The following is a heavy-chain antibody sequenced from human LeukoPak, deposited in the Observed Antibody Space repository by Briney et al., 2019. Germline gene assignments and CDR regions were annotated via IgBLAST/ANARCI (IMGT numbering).Heavy chain of an antibody. CDR1: GYSFTNYW. V-gene: IGHV5-51*01. CDR3: ASPSIAATGAPYYYYGMDV. J-gene: IGHJ6*02. Sequence: GEYLKISCKGSGYSFTNYWIGWVRQMPGKGLEWMGIIYHGDSDTRYSPSFQGQVTISADKSISPAYLQWSSLKASDTAIYYCASPSIAATGAPYYYYGMDVWGQGTTVTVSS. CDR2: IYHGDSDT. D-gene: IGHD6-13*01.